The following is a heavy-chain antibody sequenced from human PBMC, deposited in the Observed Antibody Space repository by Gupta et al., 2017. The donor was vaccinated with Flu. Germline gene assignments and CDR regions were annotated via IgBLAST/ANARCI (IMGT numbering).Heavy chain of an antibody. D-gene: IGHD3-3*01. V-gene: IGHV5-51*03. CDR2: IYPGDSDT. CDR1: GDSFTSHW. J-gene: IGHJ6*02. Sequence: EAQLVQSEAEVKKPGEPLSISCQGSGDSFTSHWLAWVRQIPGKGLEWMGSIYPGDSDTRYSPSFQGQVTISADKSTNTAYLQWSSLKAADTAVYYCARILRRADDFWSGYYVGSDFDSNGMDVWGQGTTVSVSS. CDR3: ARILRRADDFWSGYYVGSDFDSNGMDV.